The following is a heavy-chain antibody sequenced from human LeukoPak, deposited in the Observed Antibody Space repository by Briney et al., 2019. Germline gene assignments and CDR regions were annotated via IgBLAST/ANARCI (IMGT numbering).Heavy chain of an antibody. CDR2: IYYSVRT. V-gene: IGHV4-59*11. J-gene: IGHJ4*02. D-gene: IGHD6-6*01. Sequence: SETLSLTCSVSGASISSHYWSWIRQPPGKGLEWIGYIYYSVRTNYNPSLKSRVTISVDTSKNQFSLKLTSVTAADTAVYYCARATRAARHFDYWGQGTLVTVSS. CDR3: ARATRAARHFDY. CDR1: GASISSHY.